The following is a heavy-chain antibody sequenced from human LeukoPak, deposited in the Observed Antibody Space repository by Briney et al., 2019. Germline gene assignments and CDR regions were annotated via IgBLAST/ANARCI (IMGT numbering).Heavy chain of an antibody. D-gene: IGHD1-26*01. CDR3: ARAGRAWELLPPDY. CDR2: IIPIFGTA. Sequence: GASVKVSCKASGGTFSSYAISWVRQAPGQGLEWKGGIIPIFGTANYAQKFQGRVTITTDESTSTAYMELSSLRSEDTAVYYCARAGRAWELLPPDYWGQGTLVTVSS. J-gene: IGHJ4*02. V-gene: IGHV1-69*05. CDR1: GGTFSSYA.